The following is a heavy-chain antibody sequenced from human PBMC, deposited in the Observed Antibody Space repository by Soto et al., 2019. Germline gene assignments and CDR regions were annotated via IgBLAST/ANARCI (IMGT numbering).Heavy chain of an antibody. Sequence: GSSLKSSCQGSGFTFWHCWLGWGRHVPGKGLDWLGVIYPSDAATRYGPALQGQVATSADPAISTAYLQCSSLNASDTAIYFCARGSLEGGAPSAEFDPWGHASDVTVTA. CDR1: GFTFWHCW. CDR2: IYPSDAAT. CDR3: ARGSLEGGAPSAEFDP. D-gene: IGHD1-26*01. V-gene: IGHV5-51*01. J-gene: IGHJ5*02.